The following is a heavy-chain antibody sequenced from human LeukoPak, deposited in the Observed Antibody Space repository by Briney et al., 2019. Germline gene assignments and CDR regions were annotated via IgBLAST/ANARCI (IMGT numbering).Heavy chain of an antibody. CDR1: GGSISSGSYY. CDR2: IYTSGST. V-gene: IGHV4-61*02. Sequence: PSETLSLTCTVSGGSISSGSYYWSWIRQPAGKGLEWIGRIYTSGSTNYNPSLKSRVTISVDTSKNQFSLKLSSVTAADTAVYYCARDEPYQLLNAFDIWGQGTMVTVSS. CDR3: ARDEPYQLLNAFDI. J-gene: IGHJ3*02. D-gene: IGHD2-2*01.